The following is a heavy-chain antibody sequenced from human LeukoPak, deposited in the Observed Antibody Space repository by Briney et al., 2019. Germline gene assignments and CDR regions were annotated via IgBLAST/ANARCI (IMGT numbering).Heavy chain of an antibody. D-gene: IGHD2-15*01. CDR3: AKYGVVLPPGSHIPHWFDP. CDR1: GFTFSSYA. V-gene: IGHV3-23*01. J-gene: IGHJ5*02. CDR2: VVGGGAT. Sequence: SGGSLRLSCAASGFTFSSYAMTWVRQAPGKGLEWVSTVVGGGATFYADSVKGRFTISRDNSKNTLYLQMNSLRGDDTAVYYCAKYGVVLPPGSHIPHWFDPWARDPWSPSPQ.